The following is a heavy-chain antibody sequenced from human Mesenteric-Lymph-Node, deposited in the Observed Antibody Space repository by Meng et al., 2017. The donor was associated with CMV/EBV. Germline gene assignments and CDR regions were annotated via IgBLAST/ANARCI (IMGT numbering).Heavy chain of an antibody. CDR2: IYHRGNT. D-gene: IGHD2/OR15-2a*01. CDR3: ARGLSTLDWFDP. V-gene: IGHV4-4*02. CDR1: GDSISSSNW. Sequence: CAVSGDSISSSNWWSWVRQPPGKGLEWIGEIYHRGNTNYNSSLKSRVSISVDTSKNQFSLRLSSVTAADTAVYYCARGLSTLDWFDPWGQGTLVTVSS. J-gene: IGHJ5*02.